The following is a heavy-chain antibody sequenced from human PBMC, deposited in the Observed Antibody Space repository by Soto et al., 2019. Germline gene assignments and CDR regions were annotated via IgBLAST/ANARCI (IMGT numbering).Heavy chain of an antibody. D-gene: IGHD3-3*01. CDR2: IWYDGGNK. Sequence: QVQLVESGGGVVQPGRSLRLSCAASGFTFSSYGMHWVRQAPGKGLEWVAVIWYDGGNKYYADSVKGRFTISRDNSKNTLYLQMNSLRAEDTAVYYCARDSRITIFGVVINWFDPWGQGTLVTVSS. V-gene: IGHV3-33*01. CDR1: GFTFSSYG. CDR3: ARDSRITIFGVVINWFDP. J-gene: IGHJ5*02.